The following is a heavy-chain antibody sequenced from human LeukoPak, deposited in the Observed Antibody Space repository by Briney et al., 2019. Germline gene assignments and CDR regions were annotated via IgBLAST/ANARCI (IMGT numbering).Heavy chain of an antibody. Sequence: GGSLRLSCAASGFTVSSNYMSWVRQAPGKGLEWVSIIYSGGSTYYADSVKGRFTISRDNSKYTLYLQMNSLRAEDTAVYYCARESASRGFFDPWGQGTLVTVSS. CDR3: ARESASRGFFDP. CDR2: IYSGGST. D-gene: IGHD2-2*01. CDR1: GFTVSSNY. J-gene: IGHJ5*02. V-gene: IGHV3-53*01.